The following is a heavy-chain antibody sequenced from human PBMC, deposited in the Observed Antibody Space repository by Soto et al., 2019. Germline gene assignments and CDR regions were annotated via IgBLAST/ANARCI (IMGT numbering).Heavy chain of an antibody. V-gene: IGHV1-69*04. D-gene: IGHD5-12*01. CDR1: GGTFSSYT. CDR3: ARERGVATIQLDAFDI. Sequence: SVKVSCKASGGTFSSYTIIWVRQAPGQGLEWMGRIIPILGIANYAQKFQGRVTITADKSTSTAYMELSSLRSEDTAVYYCARERGVATIQLDAFDIWGQGTMVTVSS. CDR2: IIPILGIA. J-gene: IGHJ3*02.